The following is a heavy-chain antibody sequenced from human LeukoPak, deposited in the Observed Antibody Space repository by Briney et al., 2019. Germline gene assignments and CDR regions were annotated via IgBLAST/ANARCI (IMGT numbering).Heavy chain of an antibody. CDR1: GFTFSSYS. V-gene: IGHV3-21*01. CDR3: ARRVAGTNWFDP. Sequence: GGSLRLSCAASGFTFSSYSMNWVRQAPGEGLEWVSSISSSGTYIYYTDSVKGRFTISRDNAKNSLYLQMNSLRAEDTAVYYCARRVAGTNWFDPRGQGTLVTVSS. D-gene: IGHD6-19*01. J-gene: IGHJ5*02. CDR2: ISSSGTYI.